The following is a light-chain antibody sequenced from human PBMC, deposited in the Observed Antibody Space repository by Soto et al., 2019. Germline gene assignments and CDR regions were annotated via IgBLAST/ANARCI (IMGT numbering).Light chain of an antibody. CDR1: SSNIGAGYD. CDR2: NNN. J-gene: IGLJ1*01. CDR3: HSYDASLSGYV. V-gene: IGLV1-40*01. Sequence: QSVLTQPPSGSGAPGQRVTISCTGSSSNIGAGYDVQWYQQLPGAAPKLLIYNNNNRPSGVPDRFSGSKSGTSASLAITGLQAEDEADYYCHSYDASLSGYVFGTGTKVNVL.